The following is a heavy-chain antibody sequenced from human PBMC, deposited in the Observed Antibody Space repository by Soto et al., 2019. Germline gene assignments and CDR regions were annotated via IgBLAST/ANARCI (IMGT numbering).Heavy chain of an antibody. CDR2: ISYDGSNK. J-gene: IGHJ6*02. Sequence: PGGSLRCSCAASRFTFSSYVLHWVRQAPCKVLELVAVISYDGSNKYYADSVKGRFTISRDNSKNTLYLQMNSLRAEATAVYYCAEARANNYYGMDIWGQGTTVTVSS. D-gene: IGHD2-15*01. V-gene: IGHV3-30*18. CDR3: AEARANNYYGMDI. CDR1: RFTFSSYV.